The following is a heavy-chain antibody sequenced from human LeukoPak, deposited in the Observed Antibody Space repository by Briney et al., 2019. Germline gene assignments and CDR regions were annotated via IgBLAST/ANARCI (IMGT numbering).Heavy chain of an antibody. V-gene: IGHV1-46*01. Sequence: ASVKVSCKASGYTFTSYYMHWVRQAPGQGLEWMGIINPSGGSTSYAQKFQGRVTMTRDTSTSTVYMELSSLRSEDTAVYYCARVTPIEYDFWSGYPERYYYMDVWGKGTTVTVSS. J-gene: IGHJ6*03. D-gene: IGHD3-3*01. CDR2: INPSGGST. CDR3: ARVTPIEYDFWSGYPERYYYMDV. CDR1: GYTFTSYY.